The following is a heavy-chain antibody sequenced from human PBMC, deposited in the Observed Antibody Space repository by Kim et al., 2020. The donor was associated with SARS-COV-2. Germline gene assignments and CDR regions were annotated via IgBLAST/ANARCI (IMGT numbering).Heavy chain of an antibody. V-gene: IGHV3-30-3*01. CDR2: ISYDRSNK. J-gene: IGHJ4*02. Sequence: FTFSSYAMHWVRQAPGKGLEWVAVISYDRSNKYYADSVKGRFTISRDNSKNTLYLQMNSLRAEDTAVYYCARHPPGLLWFGEFDYWGQGTLAT. CDR3: ARHPPGLLWFGEFDY. CDR1: FTFSSYA. D-gene: IGHD3-10*01.